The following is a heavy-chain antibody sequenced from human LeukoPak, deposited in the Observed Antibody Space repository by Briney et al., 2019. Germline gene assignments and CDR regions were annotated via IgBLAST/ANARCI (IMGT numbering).Heavy chain of an antibody. CDR2: MNPNSGNT. CDR3: ARAEVRGVIYDY. CDR1: GYSFTSHD. Sequence: ASVKVSCKASGYSFTSHDINWVRQATGQGLEWMGWMNPNSGNTGYAQKFQGRVTITRNTSISTTYMELSSLRSEDTAVYYCARAEVRGVIYDYWGQGTLVTVSS. J-gene: IGHJ4*02. D-gene: IGHD3-10*01. V-gene: IGHV1-8*01.